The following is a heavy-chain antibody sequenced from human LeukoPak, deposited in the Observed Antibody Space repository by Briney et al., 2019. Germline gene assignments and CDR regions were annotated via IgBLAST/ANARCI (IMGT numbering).Heavy chain of an antibody. J-gene: IGHJ3*02. CDR1: GYAFTRHY. CDR3: AREIRGTPKTYYYDSSGYQDAFDI. CDR2: INPSGSST. D-gene: IGHD3-22*01. V-gene: IGHV1-46*01. Sequence: GASVKVSCKASGYAFTRHYMHWVRQAPGQGLEWMGLINPSGSSTIYAQKFQGRVTMTRDMSTSTVYMELSSLRSEDTAVYYCAREIRGTPKTYYYDSSGYQDAFDIWGQGTMVTVSS.